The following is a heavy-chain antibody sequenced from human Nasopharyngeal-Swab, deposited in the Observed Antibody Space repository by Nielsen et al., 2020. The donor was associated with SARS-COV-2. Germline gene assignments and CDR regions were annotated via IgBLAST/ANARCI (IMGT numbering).Heavy chain of an antibody. CDR3: ARTSDFWSGYSSYYYMDV. J-gene: IGHJ6*03. CDR2: IDWDDDK. Sequence: WIRQPPGEALEWLALIDWDDDKYYSTSLKTRLTISKDTSKNQVVLTMTNMDTVDTATYYCARTSDFWSGYSSYYYMDVWGKGTTVTVSS. D-gene: IGHD3-3*01. V-gene: IGHV2-70*01.